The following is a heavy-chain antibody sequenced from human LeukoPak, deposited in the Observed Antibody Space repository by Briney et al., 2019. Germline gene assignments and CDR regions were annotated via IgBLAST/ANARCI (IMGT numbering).Heavy chain of an antibody. J-gene: IGHJ6*03. CDR2: INPNSGGT. D-gene: IGHD5-18*01. CDR1: GYTFTGYY. CDR3: ARTGYSYGLSYYYYYMDV. V-gene: IGHV1-2*02. Sequence: GASVKVSCKASGYTFTGYYMHWVRQAPGQGLEWMGWINPNSGGTNYAQKFQGRVTMTRDTSISTAYMELRSLRSDDTAVYYCARTGYSYGLSYYYYYMDVWGKGTTVTISS.